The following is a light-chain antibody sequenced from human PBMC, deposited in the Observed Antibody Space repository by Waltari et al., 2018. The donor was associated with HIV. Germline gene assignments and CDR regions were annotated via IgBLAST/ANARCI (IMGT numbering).Light chain of an antibody. Sequence: DIQMTQSPSPLSASVGDSVTITCRASQTVNNKLNWYQQKPGEAPKVVIYDASTLQSGVPSRFRGGGSWTDFTLTITSLQLDDFATYFCQQSFSYPLTFGPGTKVDI. J-gene: IGKJ3*01. CDR2: DAS. CDR3: QQSFSYPLT. CDR1: QTVNNK. V-gene: IGKV1-39*01.